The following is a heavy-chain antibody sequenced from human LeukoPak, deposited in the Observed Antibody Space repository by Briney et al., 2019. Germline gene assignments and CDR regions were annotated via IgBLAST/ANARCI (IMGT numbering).Heavy chain of an antibody. CDR2: ISSDGSST. CDR3: AREVTTGLSSWFDP. Sequence: GGSLRLSCAASGFTFSSYWMHWVRQAPGKGLVWVSRISSDGSSTSYADSVKGRFTISRDNAKNTLYLQMNSLRAEDTAVYYCAREVTTGLSSWFDPWGQGTLVTVSS. CDR1: GFTFSSYW. V-gene: IGHV3-74*01. J-gene: IGHJ5*02. D-gene: IGHD4-17*01.